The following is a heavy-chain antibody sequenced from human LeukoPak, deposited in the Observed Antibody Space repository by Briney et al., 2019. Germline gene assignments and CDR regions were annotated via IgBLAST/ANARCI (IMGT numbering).Heavy chain of an antibody. CDR1: GFTFSNYW. J-gene: IGHJ4*02. Sequence: GGSLRLSCAASGFTFSNYWMHWVRQAPGKGLVWVSRINSDGSSTSYADSVKGRFTISRDNSKNTLYLQMNSLRAEDTAVYYCASWDYSYGYFDYWGQGTLVTVSS. CDR3: ASWDYSYGYFDY. CDR2: INSDGSST. V-gene: IGHV3-74*01. D-gene: IGHD5-18*01.